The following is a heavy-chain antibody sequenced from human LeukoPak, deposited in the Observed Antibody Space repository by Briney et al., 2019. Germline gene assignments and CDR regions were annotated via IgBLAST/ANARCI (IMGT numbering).Heavy chain of an antibody. D-gene: IGHD3-22*01. CDR3: ARDGVTMIVVVTDHYYYYGMDV. CDR2: ISSSSSYI. Sequence: PGGSLRLSCAASGFTFSSYSMNWVRQAPGKGLEWVSSISSSSSYIYYADSVKGRFTISRDNAKNSLYLQMNSLRAEGTAVYYCARDGVTMIVVVTDHYYYYGMDVWGQGTTVTVSS. V-gene: IGHV3-21*01. J-gene: IGHJ6*02. CDR1: GFTFSSYS.